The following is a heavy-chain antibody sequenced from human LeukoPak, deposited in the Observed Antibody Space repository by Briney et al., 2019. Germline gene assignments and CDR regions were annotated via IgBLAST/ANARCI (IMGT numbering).Heavy chain of an antibody. D-gene: IGHD5-12*01. V-gene: IGHV4-39*01. Sequence: SETLSLTCTVSGGSISSSIHCWGWIRQPPGKGLEWIGSICYSGSTYHNSSLKSRVDISADTSKNQFSLKLTSVTAADTAVYYCARTVLGTMTTANWFDPWGQGTLVTVSS. CDR2: ICYSGST. CDR3: ARTVLGTMTTANWFDP. CDR1: GGSISSSIHC. J-gene: IGHJ5*02.